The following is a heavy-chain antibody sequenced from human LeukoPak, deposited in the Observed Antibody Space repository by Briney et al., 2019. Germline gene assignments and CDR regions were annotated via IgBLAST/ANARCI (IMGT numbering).Heavy chain of an antibody. CDR1: GGSVSSDY. CDR2: IHNNGNT. J-gene: IGHJ4*02. Sequence: SETLSLTCTVSGGSVSSDYWNWIRQPPGKGLEWIGYIHNNGNTNDNPSLKSRVTISMDASKNQFSLRLSPVTAADTALYYCARRSTYGFFDYWGQGTLVTVSS. CDR3: ARRSTYGFFDY. D-gene: IGHD4-17*01. V-gene: IGHV4-59*08.